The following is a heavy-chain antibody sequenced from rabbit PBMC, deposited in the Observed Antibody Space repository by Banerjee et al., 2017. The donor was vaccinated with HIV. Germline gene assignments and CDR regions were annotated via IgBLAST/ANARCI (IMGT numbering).Heavy chain of an antibody. J-gene: IGHJ4*01. V-gene: IGHV1S45*01. CDR1: GFSFSSNYW. D-gene: IGHD6-1*01. CDR2: MYSSSSNT. CDR3: ASSDYDGYNYASNL. Sequence: QEQLEESGGDLVKPEGSLTLTCTASGFSFSSNYWMCWVRQAPGKGLEWIACMYSSSSNTYYATWAKGRFTISKTSSTTVTLQMTSLTAADTATYFCASSDYDGYNYASNLWGPGTLVTVS.